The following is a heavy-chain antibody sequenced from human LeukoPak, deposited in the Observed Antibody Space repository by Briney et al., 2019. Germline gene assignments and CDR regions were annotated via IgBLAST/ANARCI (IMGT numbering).Heavy chain of an antibody. CDR3: AKDRVGSNWFGFRHGLDV. CDR2: ISYDGSNK. J-gene: IGHJ6*02. D-gene: IGHD6-13*01. V-gene: IGHV3-30*18. Sequence: PGGSLRLSCAASGFTFGTYGIHWVRQAPGKGLEWVAVISYDGSNKIHATSVKGRFTISRDNAENTVYLEMNSLRGEDTAVYYCAKDRVGSNWFGFRHGLDVWVQGTTVTVSS. CDR1: GFTFGTYG.